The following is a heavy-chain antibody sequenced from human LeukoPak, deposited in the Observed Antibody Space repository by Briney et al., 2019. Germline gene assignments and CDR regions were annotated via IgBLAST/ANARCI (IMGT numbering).Heavy chain of an antibody. CDR3: ARLDQLIVDYWYFDL. V-gene: IGHV4-34*01. Sequence: QSSETLSLTCAVYGVSFSGYYWSWIRQPPGKGLEWIGEINHSGSTNYNPSLKSRVTISVDTSKNQFSLKLGSVTAADTAVYFCARLDQLIVDYWYFDLWGRGTQVTVSS. CDR1: GVSFSGYY. D-gene: IGHD2-21*01. J-gene: IGHJ2*01. CDR2: INHSGST.